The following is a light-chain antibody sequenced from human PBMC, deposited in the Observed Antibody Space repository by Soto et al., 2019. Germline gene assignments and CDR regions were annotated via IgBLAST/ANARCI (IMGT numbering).Light chain of an antibody. Sequence: AIQMTQSPSSLSASVGDRVTITCRASQDIRNELGWYQQRPGKAPKALIYGTSNLQSGVPSRFSGSGFGTDVTLTISSLQPEDFATYYCPQDRSYPRPFGQGTKVES. CDR2: GTS. V-gene: IGKV1-6*01. CDR3: PQDRSYPRP. J-gene: IGKJ1*01. CDR1: QDIRNE.